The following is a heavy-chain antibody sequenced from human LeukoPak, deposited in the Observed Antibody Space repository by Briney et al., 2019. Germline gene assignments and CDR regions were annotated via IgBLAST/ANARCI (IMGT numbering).Heavy chain of an antibody. J-gene: IGHJ3*02. CDR3: ARDLMVRGETGAFDI. CDR2: INPSGGST. CDR1: GYTFTSYY. Sequence: ASVKVSCKASGYTFTSYYMHWVRQAPGQGLEWMGIINPSGGSTSYAQKFQGRVTMTRDMSTSTVHMELSSLRSEDTAVYYCARDLMVRGETGAFDIWGLGTMVTVSS. V-gene: IGHV1-46*01. D-gene: IGHD3-10*01.